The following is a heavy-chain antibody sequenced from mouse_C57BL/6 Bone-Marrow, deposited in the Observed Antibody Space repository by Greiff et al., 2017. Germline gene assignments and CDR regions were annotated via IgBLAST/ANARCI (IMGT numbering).Heavy chain of an antibody. Sequence: QVTLKESGPGILQPSQTLSLTCSFSGFSLSTSNMGIGWIRQPSGKGLEWLAHIWWNDDKYYNPSLKSRLTISKDTANNQVFLQITSVDTADTATYYCAKCGRAPFDYWGQGTTLTVSS. CDR1: GFSLSTSNMG. D-gene: IGHD1-1*01. J-gene: IGHJ2*01. CDR2: IWWNDDK. CDR3: AKCGRAPFDY. V-gene: IGHV8-5*01.